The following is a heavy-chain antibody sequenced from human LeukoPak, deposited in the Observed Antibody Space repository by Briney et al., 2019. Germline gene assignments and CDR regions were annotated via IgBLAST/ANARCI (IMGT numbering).Heavy chain of an antibody. V-gene: IGHV1-2*02. D-gene: IGHD1-1*01. Sequence: ASVKVSCKTSGYTFTGYYMHWLRQAPGQGLEWMGWINPNSGVTKVAQKFQGRVTLTRDTSIGTAFMELRTLRSDDTALYFCAPTNNLYYYFDYWGQGTLVTVSS. CDR3: APTNNLYYYFDY. CDR1: GYTFTGYY. CDR2: INPNSGVT. J-gene: IGHJ4*02.